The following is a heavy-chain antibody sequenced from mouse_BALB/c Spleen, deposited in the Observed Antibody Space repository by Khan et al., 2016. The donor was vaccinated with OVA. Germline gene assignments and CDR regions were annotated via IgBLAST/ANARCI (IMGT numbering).Heavy chain of an antibody. Sequence: VQLKQSGPDLVKPGASVKMSCKASGYTFTSYVMHWLRQKPGQGLEWIGYIYPFNDDTKYNENFKGKATLTSDKSSSTAYLELSSRTSEDSAVYYCAKNDRYDVYFEYWCQGTTLTVSS. V-gene: IGHV1S136*01. D-gene: IGHD2-14*01. CDR1: GYTFTSYV. J-gene: IGHJ2*01. CDR3: AKNDRYDVYFEY. CDR2: IYPFNDDT.